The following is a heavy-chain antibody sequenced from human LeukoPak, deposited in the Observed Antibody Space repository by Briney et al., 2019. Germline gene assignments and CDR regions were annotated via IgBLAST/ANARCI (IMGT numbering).Heavy chain of an antibody. J-gene: IGHJ4*02. Sequence: GGSLRLSCAASGFSFSDAWMSWVRQIPGKGLEWVGRIESKTDGGTTDYAAPVKGRFIISRDDSTNTLYLQMNSLKSEDTAVYYCTTYGSGRKFGYWGQGILVTVSS. CDR3: TTYGSGRKFGY. V-gene: IGHV3-15*04. D-gene: IGHD3-10*01. CDR2: IESKTDGGTT. CDR1: GFSFSDAW.